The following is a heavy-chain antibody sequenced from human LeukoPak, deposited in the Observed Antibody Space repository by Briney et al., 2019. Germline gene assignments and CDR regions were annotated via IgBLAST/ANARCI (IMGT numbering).Heavy chain of an antibody. CDR3: ARGIAAADYYYGMDV. J-gene: IGHJ6*02. V-gene: IGHV4-34*01. CDR1: GGSFSGYY. D-gene: IGHD6-13*01. CDR2: INHSGST. Sequence: SETLSLTCAVYGGSFSGYYWSWIRQPPGKGLEWIGEINHSGSTNYNPSLKSRDTISVDTSKNQFSLKLSSVTAADTAVYYCARGIAAADYYYGMDVWGQGTTVTVSS.